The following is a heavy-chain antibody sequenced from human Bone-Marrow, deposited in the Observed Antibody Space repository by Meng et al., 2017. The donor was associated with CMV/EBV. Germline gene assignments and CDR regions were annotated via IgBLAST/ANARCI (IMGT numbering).Heavy chain of an antibody. CDR3: ARDFSGSYYFDY. Sequence: GESLKISCAASGFTFSSYAMHWVRQAPDKGLEWVAVISYDGSNKYYADSVKGRFTISRDNSKNTLYLQMNSLRAEDTAVYYCARDFSGSYYFDYWGQGTLVTVSS. CDR2: ISYDGSNK. CDR1: GFTFSSYA. V-gene: IGHV3-30-3*01. D-gene: IGHD1-26*01. J-gene: IGHJ4*02.